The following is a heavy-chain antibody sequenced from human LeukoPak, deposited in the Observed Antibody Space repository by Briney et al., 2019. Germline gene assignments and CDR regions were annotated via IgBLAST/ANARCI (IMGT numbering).Heavy chain of an antibody. CDR1: GFTFTSYD. CDR2: MNPNNGNT. Sequence: ASVKVSCKASGFTFTSYDINWVRQASGQGLEWMGWMNPNNGNTGYAQKFQGRVIMTRDTSISTDYMELRDLRSEDTAVYYCVRDGEGVAISVNYWFDPWGQGTLVTVSS. D-gene: IGHD3-10*01. V-gene: IGHV1-8*01. J-gene: IGHJ5*02. CDR3: VRDGEGVAISVNYWFDP.